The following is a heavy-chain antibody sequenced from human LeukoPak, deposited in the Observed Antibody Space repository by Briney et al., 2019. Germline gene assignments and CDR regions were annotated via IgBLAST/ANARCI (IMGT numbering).Heavy chain of an antibody. Sequence: GGSLRLSCAASGFTFDDYAMHWVRQAPGKGLEWVSGISWNSGSIGYADSVKGRFTISRDNAKNSLYLQMNSLRAEDTALYYCAKDIYGSGIGPHYYYYGMDVWGQGTTVTVSS. V-gene: IGHV3-9*01. CDR3: AKDIYGSGIGPHYYYYGMDV. D-gene: IGHD3-10*01. CDR2: ISWNSGSI. CDR1: GFTFDDYA. J-gene: IGHJ6*02.